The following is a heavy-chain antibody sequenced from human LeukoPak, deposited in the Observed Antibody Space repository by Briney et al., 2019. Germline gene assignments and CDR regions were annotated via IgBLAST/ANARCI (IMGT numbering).Heavy chain of an antibody. V-gene: IGHV4-4*07. CDR1: RGSISGDY. CDR2: IYTSGTT. J-gene: IGHJ3*01. CDR3: AKVFHD. Sequence: PSETLSLTRTVSRGSISGDYWSWIRQPAGKGLEWIGLIYTSGTTNYNPSLKSRVTMSLDTSKNQFSLKLSSVTAADTAVYYCAKVFHDWGQGTMVTVSS.